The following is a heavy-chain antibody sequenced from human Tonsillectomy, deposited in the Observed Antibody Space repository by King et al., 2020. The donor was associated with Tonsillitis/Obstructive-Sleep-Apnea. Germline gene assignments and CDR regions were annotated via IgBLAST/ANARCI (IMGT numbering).Heavy chain of an antibody. V-gene: IGHV3-48*02. CDR1: GFTFSSYS. CDR3: ARDRRITMFAVATHDVRMCYLGY. D-gene: IGHD3-3*01. Sequence: VQLVESGGGLVQPGGSLRLSCAASGFTFSSYSMNWVRQAPGKGLEWVSYISSSSSTIYYADSVKGRFTISRDNAKNSLYLQMNSLRDEDTAVYYCARDRRITMFAVATHDVRMCYLGYLGQGTLVTVSS. J-gene: IGHJ4*02. CDR2: ISSSSSTI.